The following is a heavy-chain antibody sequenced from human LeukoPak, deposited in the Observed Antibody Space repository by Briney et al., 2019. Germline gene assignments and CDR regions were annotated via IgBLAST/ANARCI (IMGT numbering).Heavy chain of an antibody. CDR3: ASTSGPHYYDSSGYYGAFDI. D-gene: IGHD3-22*01. V-gene: IGHV1-69*05. CDR1: GGTFSSYA. CDR2: IIPIFGTA. Sequence: SVKVSCKASGGTFSSYAISWVRQAPGQGLEWMGGIIPIFGTANYAQKFQGRVTITTDESTSTAYMELSSLRSEDTAVYYCASTSGPHYYDSSGYYGAFDIWGQGTMATVSS. J-gene: IGHJ3*02.